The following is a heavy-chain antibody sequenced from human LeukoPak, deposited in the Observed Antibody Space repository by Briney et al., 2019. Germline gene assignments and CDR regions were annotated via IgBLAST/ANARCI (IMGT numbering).Heavy chain of an antibody. CDR1: GYTFTGYY. D-gene: IGHD5-12*01. Sequence: ASVKVSCKASGYTFTGYYMHWVRQAPGQGLEWMGWIDPNSGGTNYEQKFQGRVTMTRDMSISTAYMELSRLRSDDTAVYYCAREQSGYDYPLYYYYGMDVWGQGTTVTVS. V-gene: IGHV1-2*02. J-gene: IGHJ6*02. CDR3: AREQSGYDYPLYYYYGMDV. CDR2: IDPNSGGT.